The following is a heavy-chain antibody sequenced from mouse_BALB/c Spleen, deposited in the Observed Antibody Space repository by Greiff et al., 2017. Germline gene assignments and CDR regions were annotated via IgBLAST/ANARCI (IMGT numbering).Heavy chain of an antibody. V-gene: IGHV1S81*02. CDR1: GYTFTSYY. J-gene: IGHJ4*01. D-gene: IGHD3-3*01. CDR2: INPSNGGT. Sequence: VQLQQSGAELVKPGASVKLSCKASGYTFTSYYMYWVKQRPGQGLEWIGEINPSNGGTNFNEKFKSKATLTVDKSSSTAYMQLSSLTSEDSAVYYCTRRGWDGAMDYWGQGTSVTVSS. CDR3: TRRGWDGAMDY.